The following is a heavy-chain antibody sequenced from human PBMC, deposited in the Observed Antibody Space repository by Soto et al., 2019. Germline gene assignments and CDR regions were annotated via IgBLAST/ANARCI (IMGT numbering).Heavy chain of an antibody. CDR2: IYYSGST. CDR3: ARSLTITMIVVPRGGAFDI. CDR1: GGSISRSSYY. Sequence: PSETLSLTCTVSGGSISRSSYYWGWIRQPPGKGLEWIGSIYYSGSTYYNPSLKSRVTISVDTSKNQFSLKLSSVTAADTAVYYCARSLTITMIVVPRGGAFDIWGQGTMVT. V-gene: IGHV4-39*01. D-gene: IGHD3-22*01. J-gene: IGHJ3*02.